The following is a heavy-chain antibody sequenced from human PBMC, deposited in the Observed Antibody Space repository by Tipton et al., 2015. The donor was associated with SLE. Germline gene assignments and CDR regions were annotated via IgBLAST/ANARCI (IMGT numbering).Heavy chain of an antibody. J-gene: IGHJ4*02. CDR1: GFTFSSYW. CDR2: INSDGSST. Sequence: GSLRLSCAASGFTFSSYWMHWVRQAPGKGLVWVSRINSDGSSTSYADSVKGRFTISRDNAKNSLYLQMNSLRAEDTAVYYCARSLVGASYYFDYWGQGTLVTVSS. CDR3: ARSLVGASYYFDY. V-gene: IGHV3-74*01. D-gene: IGHD1-26*01.